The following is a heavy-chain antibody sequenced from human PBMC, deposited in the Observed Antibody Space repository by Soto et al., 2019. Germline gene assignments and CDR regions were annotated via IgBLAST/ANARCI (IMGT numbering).Heavy chain of an antibody. CDR3: ARENMVRGAIDCYGMDV. V-gene: IGHV3-30-3*01. D-gene: IGHD3-10*01. Sequence: EWLAVISYGGSNKYYADSVKGRFTISRDNSKNTLYLQMNSLRAEDTAVYYCARENMVRGAIDCYGMDVWGQGTTVTVSS. J-gene: IGHJ6*02. CDR2: ISYGGSNK.